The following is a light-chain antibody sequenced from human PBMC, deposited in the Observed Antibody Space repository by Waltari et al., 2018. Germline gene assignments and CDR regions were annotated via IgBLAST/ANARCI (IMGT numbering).Light chain of an antibody. V-gene: IGLV4-69*01. CDR3: QTWDTATHVI. CDR1: SGPSDYA. CDR2: VNSGGSH. Sequence: QVVLPQSPSASASLGASVTLTCPLSSGPSDYAIAWHQQQPEKGPRYLMKVNSGGSHIKGDGIPERFSGSSSGAERYLTISSLQSEDEADYYCQTWDTATHVIFGGGTKLTVL. J-gene: IGLJ2*01.